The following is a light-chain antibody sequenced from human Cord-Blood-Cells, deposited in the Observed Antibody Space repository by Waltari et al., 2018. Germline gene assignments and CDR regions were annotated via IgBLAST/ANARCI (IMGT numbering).Light chain of an antibody. V-gene: IGKV2-28*01. Sequence: DIVMTQSPLPLPVTPGEPASISCRSSQSLLHSNGYNYLDWYLQKSGQSPQLLIYLGSNRASGVPDRFSGSGSGTDFTLKISRVEAEDVGVYYCMQALQTPPTFGQGTKLEIK. CDR2: LGS. CDR1: QSLLHSNGYNY. J-gene: IGKJ2*01. CDR3: MQALQTPPT.